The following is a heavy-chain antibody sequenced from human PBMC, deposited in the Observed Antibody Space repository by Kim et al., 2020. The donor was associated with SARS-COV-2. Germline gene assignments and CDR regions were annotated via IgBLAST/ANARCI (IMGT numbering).Heavy chain of an antibody. Sequence: GGSLRLSCAASGFTFRSYWMSWVRQAPGKGLEWVANIKEDGSVKQYVDSVKGRFTISRDNATNSLYMQMKSLRPDDTAVYYCARDGVLSFTSSWDYWGQGSMVTVSS. V-gene: IGHV3-7*03. D-gene: IGHD3-16*02. J-gene: IGHJ4*02. CDR3: ARDGVLSFTSSWDY. CDR1: GFTFRSYW. CDR2: IKEDGSVK.